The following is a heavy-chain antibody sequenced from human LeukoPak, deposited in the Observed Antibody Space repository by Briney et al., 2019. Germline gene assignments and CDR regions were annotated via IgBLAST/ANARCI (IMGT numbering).Heavy chain of an antibody. D-gene: IGHD1-1*01. CDR2: IYYSGST. J-gene: IGHJ5*02. CDR3: ATGTTGTGPYNWFDP. V-gene: IGHV4-59*12. CDR1: GGSIRNYY. Sequence: SETLSLTCTVSGGSIRNYYWSWIRQPPGKGLEWIGYIYYSGSTNYNPSLKSRVTISVDTSKNQFSLKLSSVTAADTAVYYCATGTTGTGPYNWFDPWGQGTLVTVSS.